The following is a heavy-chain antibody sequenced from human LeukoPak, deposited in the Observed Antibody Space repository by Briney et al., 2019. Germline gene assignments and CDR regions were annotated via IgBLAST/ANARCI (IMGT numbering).Heavy chain of an antibody. CDR3: ARTRSNYYDSSGPNPPLDY. CDR1: GGTFSSYA. D-gene: IGHD3-22*01. CDR2: IIPIFGTA. Sequence: SVKVSCKASGGTFSSYAISWVRQAPGQGLEWMGGIIPIFGTANYAQKFQGRVTITADESTSTAYMELSSLRSEDTAVYYCARTRSNYYDSSGPNPPLDYWGQGTLVTVSS. J-gene: IGHJ4*02. V-gene: IGHV1-69*01.